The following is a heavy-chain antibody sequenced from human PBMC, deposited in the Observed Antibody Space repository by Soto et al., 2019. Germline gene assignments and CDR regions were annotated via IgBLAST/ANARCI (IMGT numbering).Heavy chain of an antibody. Sequence: EVQLVESGGALVQPGGSLRLSCTASGFTVSTNYMRWVRQAPGKGLKWVSVIYSDGTTYYEESVKGRFTISRDNSKNTVYLQMNNLRAEDTAMYFCVRDQQYSTLATWSGGWFDPWGQGTLVTVSS. CDR3: VRDQQYSTLATWSGGWFDP. V-gene: IGHV3-66*01. CDR1: GFTVSTNY. CDR2: IYSDGTT. J-gene: IGHJ5*02. D-gene: IGHD1-26*01.